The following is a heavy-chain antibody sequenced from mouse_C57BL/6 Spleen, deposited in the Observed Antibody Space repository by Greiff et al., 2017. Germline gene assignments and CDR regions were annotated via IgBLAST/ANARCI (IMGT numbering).Heavy chain of an antibody. Sequence: EVQLVESGGGLVKPGGSLKLSCAASGFTFSDYGMHWVRQAPGKGLEWVAYISSGSSTIYYDDTVKGRFTISSDNAKITLFLQWTSLMSEDTAMYYCARVGKGYFDYWGQGTTLTVSS. V-gene: IGHV5-17*01. D-gene: IGHD2-1*01. CDR3: ARVGKGYFDY. J-gene: IGHJ2*01. CDR1: GFTFSDYG. CDR2: ISSGSSTI.